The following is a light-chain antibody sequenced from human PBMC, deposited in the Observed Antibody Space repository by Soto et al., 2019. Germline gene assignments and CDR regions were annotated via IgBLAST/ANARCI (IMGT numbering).Light chain of an antibody. CDR2: AVS. CDR3: CSYTSSSTWV. J-gene: IGLJ3*02. CDR1: NSDVGGYNF. Sequence: QSALTQPRSVSGSPGQSVTISCTGTNSDVGGYNFVSWYQQLPGKAPKLMISAVSQRPSGVPDRFSGSKSGNTASLTISGLQADDEADYFCCSYTSSSTWVFGGGTKLTVL. V-gene: IGLV2-11*01.